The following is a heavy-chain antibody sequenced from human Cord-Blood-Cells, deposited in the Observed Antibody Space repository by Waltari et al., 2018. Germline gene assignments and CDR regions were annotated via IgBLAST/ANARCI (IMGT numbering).Heavy chain of an antibody. Sequence: QLRPVQSGAEVERPGCSVTVSYKAYGVTLSSYAIGWVRQAPGQGLEWIGRIIPIRSIANYPQKFQGRVTITAHKSTSTAYMELSSLRSEDTAVYYCASNIAASCTNGDYWGQGTLVTVSS. D-gene: IGHD6-13*01. CDR2: IIPIRSIA. CDR3: ASNIAASCTNGDY. J-gene: IGHJ4*02. CDR1: GVTLSSYA. V-gene: IGHV1-69*09.